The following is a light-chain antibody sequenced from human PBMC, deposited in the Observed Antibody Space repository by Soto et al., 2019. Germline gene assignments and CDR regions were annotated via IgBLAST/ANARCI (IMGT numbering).Light chain of an antibody. CDR2: GAS. CDR3: HQYNNWPPVT. CDR1: QSVYNN. V-gene: IGKV3-15*01. J-gene: IGKJ3*01. Sequence: EIVMTQSPATLSVSPGERATLPCRASQSVYNNLAWYQQKPGQAPRLLIYGASTRATGIPARFSGSGSGTEFTLTISSLQSADFAVYFCHQYNNWPPVTFGHGTKVDIK.